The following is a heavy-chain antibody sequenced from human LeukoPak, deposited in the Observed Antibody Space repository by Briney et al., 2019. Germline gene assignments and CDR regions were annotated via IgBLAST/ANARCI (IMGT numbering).Heavy chain of an antibody. CDR3: AKEYSSGWYASNYFDY. V-gene: IGHV3-30*02. D-gene: IGHD6-19*01. CDR1: GFTFSSYV. Sequence: SGGSLRLSRAASGFTFSSYVMHWVRQAPGKGLEWVAFIRYDGNNKYYADSVRGRFTISRDNSKNTLYLQMNSLRAEDTAVYYCAKEYSSGWYASNYFDYWGQGTLVTVSS. J-gene: IGHJ4*02. CDR2: IRYDGNNK.